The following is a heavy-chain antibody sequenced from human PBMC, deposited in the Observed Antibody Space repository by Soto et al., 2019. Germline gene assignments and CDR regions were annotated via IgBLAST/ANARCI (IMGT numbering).Heavy chain of an antibody. J-gene: IGHJ4*01. CDR1: GFTFSNCA. D-gene: IGHD6-13*01. Sequence: GGSLRLSCAASGFTFSNCAMHWVRQAPGKGLEWVALISNDGSNKYYADSVKGRLTISRDNSKNILYLQMNSLRAEDTALYYCAAAFLAAEIDYWGHGTLVTVSS. V-gene: IGHV3-30-3*01. CDR2: ISNDGSNK. CDR3: AAAFLAAEIDY.